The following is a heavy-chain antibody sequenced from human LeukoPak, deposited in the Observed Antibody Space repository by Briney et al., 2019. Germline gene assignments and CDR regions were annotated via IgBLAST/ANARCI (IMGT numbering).Heavy chain of an antibody. Sequence: RSGGSLRLCCAASGFTFSNAWMSWVRQAPGKGLEWVGRIRSNTDGGTADYAAPVKGRFTISRDDSKNTLFLQMNSLKTEDTAVYYCTTDLRWELRPLDYWGQGTLVTVSS. J-gene: IGHJ4*02. CDR2: IRSNTDGGTA. V-gene: IGHV3-15*01. D-gene: IGHD1-26*01. CDR1: GFTFSNAW. CDR3: TTDLRWELRPLDY.